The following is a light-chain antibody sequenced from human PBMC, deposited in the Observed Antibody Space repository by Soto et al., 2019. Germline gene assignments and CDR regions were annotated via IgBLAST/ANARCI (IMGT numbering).Light chain of an antibody. CDR1: QSVSSSY. CDR2: GAS. J-gene: IGKJ2*01. V-gene: IGKV3-20*01. CDR3: QQYGSSPHT. Sequence: EIVLTQSPGTLSLSPGERATLSCRASQSVSSSYLAWYQQKPGQAPRLLIYGASSRATGIPDRFSGSGSGTDFTLTISRLEPEDFAVYYCQQYGSSPHTFGQGTTLDI.